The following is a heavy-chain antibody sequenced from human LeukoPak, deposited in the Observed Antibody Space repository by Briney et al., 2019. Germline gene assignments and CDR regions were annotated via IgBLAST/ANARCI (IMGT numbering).Heavy chain of an antibody. D-gene: IGHD3-22*01. J-gene: IGHJ4*02. CDR2: INPSGGST. CDR3: ARGLVYYYDSSGYYYYFDY. CDR1: GYTFTSYY. V-gene: IGHV1-46*01. Sequence: ASVKVSCKASGYTFTSYYMHWVRQAPGQGLEWMGIINPSGGSTSYAQKFQGRVTMTRDTSTSTVYMELSSLRSEDTAMYYCARGLVYYYDSSGYYYYFDYWGQGTLVTVSS.